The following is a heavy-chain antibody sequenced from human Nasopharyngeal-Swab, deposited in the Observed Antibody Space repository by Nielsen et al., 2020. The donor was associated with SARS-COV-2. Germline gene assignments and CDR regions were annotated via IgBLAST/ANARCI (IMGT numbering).Heavy chain of an antibody. CDR2: INSDGSST. CDR1: GFTFSSYW. Sequence: GGSLRLSCAASGFTFSSYWMHWVRQAPGKGLVWVSRINSDGSSTSYADSVKGRFTISRDNAKNTLYLQMNSLRAEDTAVYYCAKQRRMVTGAYDYWGQGTLVTVSS. CDR3: AKQRRMVTGAYDY. V-gene: IGHV3-74*01. D-gene: IGHD5-18*01. J-gene: IGHJ4*02.